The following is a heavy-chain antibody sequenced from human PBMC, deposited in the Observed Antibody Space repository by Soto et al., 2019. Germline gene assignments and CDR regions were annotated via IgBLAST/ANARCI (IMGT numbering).Heavy chain of an antibody. CDR1: GYTFTGYY. D-gene: IGHD5-18*01. CDR2: INPNSGGT. V-gene: IGHV1-2*04. Sequence: ASVKVSCKASGYTFTGYYIHWVRQAPGQGLEWMGWINPNSGGTNYAQKFQGWVTMTRDTSISTAYMELSRLRSDDTAVYYCARATRYSYGPPGLHDAFDIWGQGTMVTVSS. CDR3: ARATRYSYGPPGLHDAFDI. J-gene: IGHJ3*02.